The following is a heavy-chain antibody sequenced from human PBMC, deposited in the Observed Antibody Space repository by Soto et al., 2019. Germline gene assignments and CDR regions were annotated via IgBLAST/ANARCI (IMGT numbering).Heavy chain of an antibody. CDR3: ARERSYTMVRGLYYYGLDV. CDR2: ISSSSSYI. CDR1: GFTFSSYS. V-gene: IGHV3-21*01. Sequence: PGGSLRLSCAASGFTFSSYSMNWVRQAPGKWLEWVSSISSSSSYIYYADSVKGRFTISRDNAKNSLYLQMNSLRAEDAAVYYCARERSYTMVRGLYYYGLDVWGQGTTVNGSS. D-gene: IGHD3-10*01. J-gene: IGHJ6*02.